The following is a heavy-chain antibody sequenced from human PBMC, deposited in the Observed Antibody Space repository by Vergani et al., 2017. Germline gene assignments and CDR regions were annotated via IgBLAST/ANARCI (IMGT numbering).Heavy chain of an antibody. CDR2: SDRNYGVK. Sequence: VEAGGGLVQPGGSLRLSCTASGFPFQAFAFHLVRQVSGRGLGGVSGSDRNYGVKNGNSFEGRFSISRENAKKAVFLQMNNLRHEDTALYFCVKDNDYDADGPFDLGGRGTLVTVSS. V-gene: IGHV3-9*01. D-gene: IGHD3-16*01. CDR3: VKDNDYDADGPFDL. CDR1: GFPFQAFA. J-gene: IGHJ2*01.